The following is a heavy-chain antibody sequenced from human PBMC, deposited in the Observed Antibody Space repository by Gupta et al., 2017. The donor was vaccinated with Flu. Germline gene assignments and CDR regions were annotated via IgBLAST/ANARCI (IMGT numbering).Heavy chain of an antibody. CDR2: IIPICGTE. D-gene: IGHD2-15*01. J-gene: IGHJ4*02. CDR1: GGTFSSYA. V-gene: IGHV1-69*06. Sequence: QVQLVQSGAEVKKPGSSVKVSCKASGGTFSSYAISWVRQAPGQGLEWMGGIIPICGTENYAQKLKGRGTRTADKSTRTEDMERTRWRSEATAVYSCARDVIVVAANNSPWFSEFGYGGQGTMVTVYS. CDR3: ARDVIVVAANNSPWFSEFGY.